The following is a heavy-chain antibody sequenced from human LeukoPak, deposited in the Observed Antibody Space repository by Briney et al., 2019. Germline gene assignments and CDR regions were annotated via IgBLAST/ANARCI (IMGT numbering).Heavy chain of an antibody. Sequence: PSETLSLTCTVSGGSISSSSYYWGWIRQPPGKGLEWIGSIYYRGSTYYNPSLKSRVTISVDTSKNQFSLKLSSVTAADTAVYYCVRADLYYDFWSGYWFDPWGQGTLVTVSS. CDR1: GGSISSSSYY. V-gene: IGHV4-39*07. CDR3: VRADLYYDFWSGYWFDP. J-gene: IGHJ5*02. CDR2: IYYRGST. D-gene: IGHD3-3*01.